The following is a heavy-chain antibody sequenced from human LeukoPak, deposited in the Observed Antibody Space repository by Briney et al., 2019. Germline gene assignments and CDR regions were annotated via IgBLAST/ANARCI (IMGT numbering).Heavy chain of an antibody. J-gene: IGHJ5*02. D-gene: IGHD1-1*01. CDR2: IYHSGST. CDR3: ARGTERASWFDP. CDR1: GGSISSGGYS. V-gene: IGHV4-30-2*01. Sequence: SQTLSLTCAVSGGSISSGGYSWSWIRQPLGKGLEWIGYIYHSGSTYYSPSLKSRVTISVDRSKNQFSLKLSSVTAADTAVYYCARGTERASWFDPWGQGTLVTVSS.